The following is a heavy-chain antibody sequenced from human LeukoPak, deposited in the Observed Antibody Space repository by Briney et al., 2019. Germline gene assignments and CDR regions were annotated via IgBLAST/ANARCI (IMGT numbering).Heavy chain of an antibody. V-gene: IGHV4-34*01. CDR3: ARVYYDFWSGYYSYYFDY. Sequence: SETLSLTCAVYGGSFSGYYWSRIRQPPGKGLEWIGEINHSGSTNYNPSLKSRVTISVDTSKNQFSLKLSSVTAADTAVYYCARVYYDFWSGYYSYYFDYWGQGTLVTVSS. J-gene: IGHJ4*02. CDR1: GGSFSGYY. CDR2: INHSGST. D-gene: IGHD3-3*01.